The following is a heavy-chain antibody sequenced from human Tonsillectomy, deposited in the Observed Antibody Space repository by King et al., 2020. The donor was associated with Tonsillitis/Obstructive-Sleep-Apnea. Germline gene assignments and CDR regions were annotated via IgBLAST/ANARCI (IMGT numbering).Heavy chain of an antibody. Sequence: VQLVESGGGLVQPGGSLKLSCAASGLSFSGSAMHWVRQASGKGLEWVGRIRSKANTYATAYAASVKGRFTISRDDSKNTAYLQMNSLKTEDTAVYYCTTRYCSGGSCFDAFNIWGQGTMVTVSS. CDR1: GLSFSGSA. J-gene: IGHJ3*02. CDR2: IRSKANTYAT. V-gene: IGHV3-73*01. CDR3: TTRYCSGGSCFDAFNI. D-gene: IGHD2-15*01.